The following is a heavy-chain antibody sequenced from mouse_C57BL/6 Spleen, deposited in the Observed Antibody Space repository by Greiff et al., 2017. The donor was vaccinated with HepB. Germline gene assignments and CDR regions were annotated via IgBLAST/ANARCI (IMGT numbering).Heavy chain of an antibody. CDR1: GFTFTDYY. V-gene: IGHV7-3*01. J-gene: IGHJ2*01. Sequence: EVKLMESGGGLVQPGGSLSLSCAASGFTFTDYYMSWVRQPPGKALEWLGFIRNKANGYTTEYSASVKGRFTISRDNSQSILYLQMNALRAEDSATYYCARYHYDGYYAYWGQGTTLTVSS. CDR2: IRNKANGYTT. D-gene: IGHD2-3*01. CDR3: ARYHYDGYYAY.